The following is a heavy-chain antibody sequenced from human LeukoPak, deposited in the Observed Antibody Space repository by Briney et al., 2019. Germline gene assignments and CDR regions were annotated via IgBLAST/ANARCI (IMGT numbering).Heavy chain of an antibody. V-gene: IGHV3-7*01. CDR1: GFTFSGNW. J-gene: IGHJ4*02. Sequence: GGSLTLSCEASGFTFSGNWMSWVRQAPGKGLEWVASINPDGSQKLYVDSVKGRFTISRDNTKNSLCLQMNSLGAEDTAMYYCVKLLGTATTYDSWGQGARVTVSS. D-gene: IGHD5-24*01. CDR3: VKLLGTATTYDS. CDR2: INPDGSQK.